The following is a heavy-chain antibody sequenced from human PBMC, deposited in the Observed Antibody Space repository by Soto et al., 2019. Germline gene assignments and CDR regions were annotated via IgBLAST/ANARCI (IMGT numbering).Heavy chain of an antibody. CDR1: GFAFANYE. J-gene: IGHJ5*01. Sequence: LRLSCAASGFAFANYEMHWVRQAPGKGVDWVAYINGGGDVKYYADSVEGRFTISRDNAKNALFLQMDNLRAEDTAIYYCARLSGDGFWKSYSPYNLFESWGQGALVTVSS. CDR3: ARLSGDGFWKSYSPYNLFES. CDR2: INGGGDVK. D-gene: IGHD3-3*01. V-gene: IGHV3-48*03.